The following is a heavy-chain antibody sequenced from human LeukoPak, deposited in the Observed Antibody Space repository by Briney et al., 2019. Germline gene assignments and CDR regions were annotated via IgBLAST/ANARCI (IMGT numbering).Heavy chain of an antibody. CDR2: IYHDGST. V-gene: IGHV4-38-2*02. Sequence: SETLSLTCTVSGDSISSTYSWGWIRQPPGRGLEWIRNIYHDGSTDYKSSLKSRVTISRNTSKKQSSLTLTSLTATDTAVYFSATSVGSLLQPEEAFDLWGQGTMITVSS. CDR3: ATSVGSLLQPEEAFDL. CDR1: GDSISSTYS. J-gene: IGHJ3*01. D-gene: IGHD1-14*01.